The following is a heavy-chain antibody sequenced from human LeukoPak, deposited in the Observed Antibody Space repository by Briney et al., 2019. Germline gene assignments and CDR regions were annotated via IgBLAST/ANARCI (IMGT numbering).Heavy chain of an antibody. Sequence: GGSLRLSCAASGFTFSRYWTHWVRQAPGKGLVWVSRIKSDGSFTSYADSVRGRFTISRDNAKNTLYLQMNSLRADDTAVYYCARSDWFDPWGQGTLVTVSS. J-gene: IGHJ5*02. V-gene: IGHV3-74*01. CDR1: GFTFSRYW. CDR2: IKSDGSFT. CDR3: ARSDWFDP.